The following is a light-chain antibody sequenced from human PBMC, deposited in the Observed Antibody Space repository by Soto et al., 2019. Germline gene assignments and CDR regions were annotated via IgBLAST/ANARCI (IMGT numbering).Light chain of an antibody. V-gene: IGLV2-11*01. Sequence: QSALTQPPSVSGSPGQSVSISCTGTSSDVGGYNYVSWYQQHPGKAPKVMIYDVSKRPSGVPDRFSGSKSGNTASLTISGLQAEHEADYYCSSYPTSAPYVFGSGTKLTVL. J-gene: IGLJ1*01. CDR2: DVS. CDR3: SSYPTSAPYV. CDR1: SSDVGGYNY.